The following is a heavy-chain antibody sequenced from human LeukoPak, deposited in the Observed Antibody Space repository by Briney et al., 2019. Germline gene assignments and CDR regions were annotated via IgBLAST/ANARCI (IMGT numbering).Heavy chain of an antibody. D-gene: IGHD3-10*01. V-gene: IGHV1-2*02. CDR3: ASYGSGYNWFDP. Sequence: GASVKVFCKSSGYTFTDYYVQWVRQAPGQGLEWLGWMHPNSGATNYAQKFQGRVTMTRDTSISTAYMELSRLTSDDTAVYYCASYGSGYNWFDPWGQGTQVTVSS. J-gene: IGHJ5*02. CDR2: MHPNSGAT. CDR1: GYTFTDYY.